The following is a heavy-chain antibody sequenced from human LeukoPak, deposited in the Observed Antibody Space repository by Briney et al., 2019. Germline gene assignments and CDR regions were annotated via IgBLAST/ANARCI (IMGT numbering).Heavy chain of an antibody. CDR2: IRSKANSYAT. D-gene: IGHD1-26*01. CDR3: ARDDAKWELLDY. V-gene: IGHV3-73*01. CDR1: GFTFSGSA. Sequence: GGSLRLSCAASGFTFSGSAMHWVRQASGKGLEWVGRIRSKANSYATAYAASVKGRFTISRDDSKNTPYLQMNSLKTEDTAVYYCARDDAKWELLDYWGQGTLVTVSS. J-gene: IGHJ4*02.